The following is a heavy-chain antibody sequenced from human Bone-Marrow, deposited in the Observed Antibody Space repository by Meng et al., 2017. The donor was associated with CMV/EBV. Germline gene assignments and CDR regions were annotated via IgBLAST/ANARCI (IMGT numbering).Heavy chain of an antibody. V-gene: IGHV1-8*03. D-gene: IGHD2-2*01. J-gene: IGHJ3*02. CDR3: ARVPDYCSSTSCSHDAFDI. Sequence: ASVKVSCMASGYTFTSYDINWVRQATGQGLEWMGWMNPNSGNTGYAQKFQGRVTITRNTSISTAYMELSSLRSEDTAVYYCARVPDYCSSTSCSHDAFDIWGQGTMVTVSS. CDR1: GYTFTSYD. CDR2: MNPNSGNT.